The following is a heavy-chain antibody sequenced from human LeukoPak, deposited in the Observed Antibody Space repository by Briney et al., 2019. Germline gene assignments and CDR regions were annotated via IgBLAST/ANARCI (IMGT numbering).Heavy chain of an antibody. V-gene: IGHV3-23*01. CDR2: ISGSGGST. Sequence: GGSLRLSCAASGFTFSSYAMSWVRQAPGKGLEWVSLISGSGGSTYYADSVKGRFTISRDNSKNTLYLQMNSLRAEDTAVFYCTKDRDDYVWGSYLGAFDIWGQGTMVTVSS. J-gene: IGHJ3*02. CDR3: TKDRDDYVWGSYLGAFDI. D-gene: IGHD3-16*01. CDR1: GFTFSSYA.